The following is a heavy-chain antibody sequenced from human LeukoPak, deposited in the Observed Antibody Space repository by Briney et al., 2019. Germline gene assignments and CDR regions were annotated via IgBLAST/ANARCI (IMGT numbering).Heavy chain of an antibody. J-gene: IGHJ4*02. CDR3: ARSPYRSSTSCYRSG. D-gene: IGHD2-2*02. CDR2: IIPILGIA. V-gene: IGHV1-69*04. Sequence: SVKVSCKASGGTFSSYAISWVRQAPGQGLEWMGRIIPILGIANYAQKFQGRVTITADKSTSTAYMELSSLRSEDTAVYYCARSPYRSSTSCYRSGWGQGTLVTVSS. CDR1: GGTFSSYA.